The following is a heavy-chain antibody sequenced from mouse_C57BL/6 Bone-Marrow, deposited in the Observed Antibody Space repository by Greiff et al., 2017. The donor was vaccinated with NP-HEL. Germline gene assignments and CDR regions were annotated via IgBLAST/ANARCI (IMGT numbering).Heavy chain of an antibody. Sequence: EVQLQQSGPVLVKPGASVKMSCKASGYTFTDYYMNWVKQSHGKSLEWIGVINPYNGGTSYNQKFKGKATLTVDKSSSTAYMEFNSLTSEDSAVYYCAREMGIYYDYEDYAMDYWGQGTSVTVSS. CDR2: INPYNGGT. CDR1: GYTFTDYY. D-gene: IGHD2-4*01. CDR3: AREMGIYYDYEDYAMDY. V-gene: IGHV1-19*01. J-gene: IGHJ4*01.